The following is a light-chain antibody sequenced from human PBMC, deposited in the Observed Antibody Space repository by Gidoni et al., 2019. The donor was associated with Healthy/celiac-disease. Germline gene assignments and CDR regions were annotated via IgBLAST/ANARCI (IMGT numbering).Light chain of an antibody. CDR1: QGIRNY. J-gene: IGKJ3*01. Sequence: DIQMTQSPSTLSASVGDRVTFICRASQGIRNYVAWYQQKPGKVPKLLIYAASTFQSGVPSRFSGSGSGTDFTLTISSLQPEDVATYYCQNYNSAPITFGPGTKVDIK. CDR3: QNYNSAPIT. CDR2: AAS. V-gene: IGKV1-27*01.